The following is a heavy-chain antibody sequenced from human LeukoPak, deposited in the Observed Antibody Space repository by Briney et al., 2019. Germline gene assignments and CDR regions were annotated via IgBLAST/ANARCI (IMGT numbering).Heavy chain of an antibody. V-gene: IGHV3-21*01. CDR1: GFTFSSYS. J-gene: IGHJ4*02. D-gene: IGHD3-10*01. CDR3: ARDFGYHGSGSY. CDR2: ISSSGSYI. Sequence: GGSLRLSCAASGFTFSSYSMNWVRQAPGKGLEWVSSISSSGSYIYYADSAKGRFTIYRDKAKNSLYLQMNSLRDEDTAVYYCARDFGYHGSGSYWGQGTLVTVSS.